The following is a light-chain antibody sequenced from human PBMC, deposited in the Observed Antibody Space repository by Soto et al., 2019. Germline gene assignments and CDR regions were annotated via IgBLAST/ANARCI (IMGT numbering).Light chain of an antibody. V-gene: IGKV1-9*01. Sequence: IQLTQSPSSLSASVGDRVTITCRASQGISSYLAWYQQKPGKAPKLLIYAASTLQSGVPSRFSGSGSGTEFTLTISSLQPDDFATYYCQHYNSYPITFGQGTRLEIK. J-gene: IGKJ5*01. CDR3: QHYNSYPIT. CDR1: QGISSY. CDR2: AAS.